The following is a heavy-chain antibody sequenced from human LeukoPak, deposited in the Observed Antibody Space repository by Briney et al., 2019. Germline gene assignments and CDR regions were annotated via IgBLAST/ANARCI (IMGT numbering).Heavy chain of an antibody. CDR3: VREAGPPD. Sequence: GASVKISCKASGYSFTGYYINWVRQAPGQAPEWVGWVNPNTGGTRYAQKFQGRVTMTRDTSITTAFMELRGLTFDDTAVFYCVREAGPPDWGQGTLATVSS. V-gene: IGHV1-2*02. CDR1: GYSFTGYY. CDR2: VNPNTGGT. J-gene: IGHJ4*02.